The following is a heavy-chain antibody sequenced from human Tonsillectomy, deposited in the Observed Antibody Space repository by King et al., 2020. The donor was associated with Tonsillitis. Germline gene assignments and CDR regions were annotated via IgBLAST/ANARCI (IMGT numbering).Heavy chain of an antibody. V-gene: IGHV3-30*18. CDR1: GFTFSSYG. CDR2: ISYDGSNK. D-gene: IGHD2-15*01. J-gene: IGHJ4*02. Sequence: VQLVESGGGVVQPGRSLRLSCAASGFTFSSYGMHWVRQALGKGLEWVAVISYDGSNKYYADSVKGRFTISRDNSKNTLYLQMNSLRAEDTAVYYCAKDLGYCSGGSCYYFDYWGQGTLVTVSS. CDR3: AKDLGYCSGGSCYYFDY.